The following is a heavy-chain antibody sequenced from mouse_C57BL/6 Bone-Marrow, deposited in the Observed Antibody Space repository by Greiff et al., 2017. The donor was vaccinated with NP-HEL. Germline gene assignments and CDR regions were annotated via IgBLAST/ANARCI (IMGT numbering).Heavy chain of an antibody. D-gene: IGHD1-1*01. Sequence: EVKLVESGGGLVQPGGSLKLSCAASGFTFSDYGMAWVRQAPRKGPEWVAFISNLAYSIYYADTVTGRFTISRETAKNTLYLKMSSLRSEDTAMYYCASIDGSSSTHFDYWGQGTTLTVSS. V-gene: IGHV5-15*01. CDR3: ASIDGSSSTHFDY. J-gene: IGHJ2*01. CDR1: GFTFSDYG. CDR2: ISNLAYSI.